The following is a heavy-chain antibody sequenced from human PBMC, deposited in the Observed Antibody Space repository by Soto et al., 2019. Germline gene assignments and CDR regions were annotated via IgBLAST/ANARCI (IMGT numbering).Heavy chain of an antibody. CDR3: VKGSPYYDFWSGLFFDY. Sequence: GGSLRLSCSASGFTFSSYAMHWVRQAPGKGLEYVSAISSNGGSTYYADSVKGRFTISRDNSKNTLYLQMSSLRAEDTAVYYCVKGSPYYDFWSGLFFDYWGQGTLVTVSS. D-gene: IGHD3-3*01. J-gene: IGHJ4*02. CDR1: GFTFSSYA. CDR2: ISSNGGST. V-gene: IGHV3-64D*08.